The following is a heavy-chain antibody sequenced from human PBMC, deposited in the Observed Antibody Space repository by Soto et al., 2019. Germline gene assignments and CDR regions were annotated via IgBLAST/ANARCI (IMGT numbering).Heavy chain of an antibody. Sequence: GGSLRLSCEASGFTFRNHGMHWVRQAPGKGLEWVAVIWYDGSDKYYADSVKGRFAISRDNYKNTLYLQMDSLRAEDTAVYYCARDIAPRGFDYLGQGVLVTVSS. CDR1: GFTFRNHG. D-gene: IGHD6-6*01. CDR2: IWYDGSDK. J-gene: IGHJ4*02. CDR3: ARDIAPRGFDY. V-gene: IGHV3-33*01.